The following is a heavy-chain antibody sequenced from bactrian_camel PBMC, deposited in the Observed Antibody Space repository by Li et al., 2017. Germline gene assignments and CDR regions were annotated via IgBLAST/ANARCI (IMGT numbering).Heavy chain of an antibody. J-gene: IGHJ4*01. CDR1: GLPFSQYI. D-gene: IGHD5*01. CDR2: IDIDGIT. Sequence: VQLVESGGDLAQPGGSLRLSCVVSGLPFSQYIMNWVRQAPGKEREGVAVIDIDGITGYADSVKGRFISSRDNSKNTVYLQLNGLKSEDTAMYYCTRETQRVGYHEMAEYWGQGTQVTVS. V-gene: IGHV3S10*01. CDR3: TRETQRVGYHEMAEY.